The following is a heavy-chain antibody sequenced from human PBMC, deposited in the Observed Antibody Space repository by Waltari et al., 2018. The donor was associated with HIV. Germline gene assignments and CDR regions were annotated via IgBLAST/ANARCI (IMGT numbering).Heavy chain of an antibody. CDR1: GYTFTAFY. D-gene: IGHD1-1*01. CDR2: INPNSGGT. CDR3: ARELSNWNVIDWFDP. V-gene: IGHV1-2*02. Sequence: QVQLLQSGVEVKQPGASVKLSCQASGYTFTAFYMICVPYFLAQGREWMGWINPNSGGTNYAQKFQGSVTMTRDTSISTAYMELSRLRSDDTAVYYCARELSNWNVIDWFDPWGQGTLVTVSS. J-gene: IGHJ5*02.